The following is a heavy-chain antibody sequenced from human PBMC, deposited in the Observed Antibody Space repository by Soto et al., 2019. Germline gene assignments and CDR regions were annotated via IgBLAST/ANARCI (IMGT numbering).Heavy chain of an antibody. CDR3: ARVSIESEEWELRNYYYYYGMDV. D-gene: IGHD1-26*01. Sequence: QVQLVESGGGVVQPGRSLRLSCAASGFTFSSYAMHWVRQAPGKGLEWVAVISYDGSNQYYADSVKGRFTISRDNSKNTLYLQMNSLRDEDTAVYYCARVSIESEEWELRNYYYYYGMDVWGQGTTVTVSS. CDR1: GFTFSSYA. CDR2: ISYDGSNQ. J-gene: IGHJ6*02. V-gene: IGHV3-30-3*01.